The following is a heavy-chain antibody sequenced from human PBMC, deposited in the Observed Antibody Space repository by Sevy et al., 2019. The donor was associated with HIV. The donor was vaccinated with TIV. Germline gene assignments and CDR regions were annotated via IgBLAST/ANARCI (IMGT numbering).Heavy chain of an antibody. Sequence: SETLSLTCAVYGGSFSGYYWSWIRQPPGKGLEWIGEINHSGSTNYNPSLKSRVTISVDTSKNQFSLKLSSVTAADTAVYYWARFARAGRRGYYGSRSTTYFDYWGQGTLVTVS. V-gene: IGHV4-34*01. CDR1: GGSFSGYY. CDR2: INHSGST. CDR3: ARFARAGRRGYYGSRSTTYFDY. J-gene: IGHJ4*02. D-gene: IGHD3-10*01.